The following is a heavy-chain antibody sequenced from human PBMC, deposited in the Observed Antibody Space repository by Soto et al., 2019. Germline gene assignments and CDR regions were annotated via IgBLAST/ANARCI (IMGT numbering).Heavy chain of an antibody. D-gene: IGHD2-21*02. J-gene: IGHJ4*02. CDR3: TAGDGRTDNDF. Sequence: EVQLVESGGGLVKPGGSTRLSCAASGFTFIYAWMTWVRQAPGKGLEWVARIKGKGGNGATDYAAPVKGRFTISRDDSKNTLYLQMTSLKTEVTAVYYCTAGDGRTDNDFWGLGTLVTVSP. CDR1: GFTFIYAW. V-gene: IGHV3-15*01. CDR2: IKGKGGNGAT.